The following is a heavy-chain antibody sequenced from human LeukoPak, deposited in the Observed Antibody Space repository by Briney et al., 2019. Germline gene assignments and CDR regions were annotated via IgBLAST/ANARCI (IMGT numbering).Heavy chain of an antibody. V-gene: IGHV3-30*02. J-gene: IGHJ3*02. D-gene: IGHD2-15*01. CDR1: GFTFSSYG. Sequence: PGGSLRLSCAASGFTFSSYGMHWVRQAPGKGLEWVAFIRYDGSNKYYADSVKGRFTISRDNSKNTLYLQMNSLRAEDTAVYYCANKDTVVVVPDGAFDIWGQGTMVTVSS. CDR3: ANKDTVVVVPDGAFDI. CDR2: IRYDGSNK.